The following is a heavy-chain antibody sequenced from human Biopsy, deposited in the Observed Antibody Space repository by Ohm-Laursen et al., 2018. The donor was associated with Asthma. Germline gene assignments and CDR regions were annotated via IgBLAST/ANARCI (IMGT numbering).Heavy chain of an antibody. CDR1: EFTVSSNY. V-gene: IGHV3-53*01. J-gene: IGHJ4*02. CDR3: AKGGTYTTDRYAY. CDR2: INSAGST. Sequence: GSLRLSCAASEFTVSSNYMHWVRQAPGKGLEWVSMINSAGSTFYADSVKGRFTISRDNSKNTLYLQMSSLRADDTAVYYCAKGGTYTTDRYAYWGQGSLVTVSS. D-gene: IGHD1-26*01.